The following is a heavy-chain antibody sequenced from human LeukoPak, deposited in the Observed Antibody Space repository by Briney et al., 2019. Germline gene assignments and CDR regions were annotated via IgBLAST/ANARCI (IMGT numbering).Heavy chain of an antibody. CDR2: IKQDGSEK. CDR3: AREPSSSDWYPDY. Sequence: GGSLRLSCAASGFTFSSYWMTWVRQAPGKGLEWVANIKQDGSEKYSVGSVKGRFTISRDNAKNSLYLQMNSLRAEDTAVYYCAREPSSSDWYPDYWGQGTLVTVSS. V-gene: IGHV3-7*01. CDR1: GFTFSSYW. D-gene: IGHD6-19*01. J-gene: IGHJ4*02.